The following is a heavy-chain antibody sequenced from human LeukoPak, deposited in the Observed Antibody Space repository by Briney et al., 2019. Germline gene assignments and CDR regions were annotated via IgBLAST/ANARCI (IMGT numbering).Heavy chain of an antibody. Sequence: PSETLSLTCTVSGGSISSSSYYWGWIRQPPGKGLEWIGSIYYSGSTYYNPSLKSRVTISVDTSKNQFSLKLSSVTAADTAVYYCARSYSGSYGGNFDYWGQGTLVTVSS. D-gene: IGHD1-26*01. CDR2: IYYSGST. CDR1: GGSISSSSYY. V-gene: IGHV4-39*07. CDR3: ARSYSGSYGGNFDY. J-gene: IGHJ4*02.